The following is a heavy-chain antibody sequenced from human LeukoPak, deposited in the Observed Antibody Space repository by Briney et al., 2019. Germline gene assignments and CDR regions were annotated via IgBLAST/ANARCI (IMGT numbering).Heavy chain of an antibody. CDR2: IYYSGST. CDR3: AMDPYYYDSSGYYVDY. J-gene: IGHJ4*02. V-gene: IGHV4-30-4*08. CDR1: GGSISSGDYY. D-gene: IGHD3-22*01. Sequence: SETPSLTCTVSGGSISSGDYYWSWIRQPPGKGLEWIGYIYYSGSTYYNPSLKSRVTISVDTSKNQFSLKLSSVTAADTAVYYCAMDPYYYDSSGYYVDYWGQGTLVTVSS.